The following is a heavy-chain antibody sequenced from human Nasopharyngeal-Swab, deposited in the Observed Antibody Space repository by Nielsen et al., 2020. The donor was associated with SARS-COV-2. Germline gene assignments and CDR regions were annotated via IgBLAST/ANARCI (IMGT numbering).Heavy chain of an antibody. D-gene: IGHD2-2*01. CDR2: IYYSGST. Sequence: WIRQPPWKGLEWLGYIYYSGSTNYNPSLKSRVTISVDTSKNQFSLKLRYVTAADTAVYYCARVLGSIVVVPAAMPVYAFDIWGQGTMVTVSS. J-gene: IGHJ3*02. CDR3: ARVLGSIVVVPAAMPVYAFDI. V-gene: IGHV4-59*01.